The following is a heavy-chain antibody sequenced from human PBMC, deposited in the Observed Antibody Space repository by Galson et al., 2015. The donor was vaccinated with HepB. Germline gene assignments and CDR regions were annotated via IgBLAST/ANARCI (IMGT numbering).Heavy chain of an antibody. CDR1: GYSFIDND. Sequence: SVKVSCKASGYSFIDNDINWVRQATGQGLEWMGWMNPKSGDTGYAQKFQGRVTMTRNTSISTAFMELSSLESDDTAVYYCARVGLWFGDVSGTFDLWGRGTLVTVSS. CDR3: ARVGLWFGDVSGTFDL. D-gene: IGHD3-10*01. CDR2: MNPKSGDT. J-gene: IGHJ4*02. V-gene: IGHV1-8*01.